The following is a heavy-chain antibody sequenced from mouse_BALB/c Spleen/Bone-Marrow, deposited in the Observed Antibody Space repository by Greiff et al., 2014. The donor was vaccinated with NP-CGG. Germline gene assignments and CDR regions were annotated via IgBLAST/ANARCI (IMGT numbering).Heavy chain of an antibody. CDR2: IDPANGNT. D-gene: IGHD1-1*01. CDR3: AIYYYGSSGFAY. J-gene: IGHJ3*01. V-gene: IGHV14-3*02. Sequence: VQLQQSGAELVKPGASVKLSCTASGFNIKDTYMHWVKQRPEQGLEWIGRIDPANGNTKYDPKFQGKATITADTSPNTAYLQLSGLTSEDTAVYYCAIYYYGSSGFAYWGQGTLVTVSA. CDR1: GFNIKDTY.